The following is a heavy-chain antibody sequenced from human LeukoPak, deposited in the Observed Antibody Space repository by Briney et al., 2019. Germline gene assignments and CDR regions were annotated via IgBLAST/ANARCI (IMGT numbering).Heavy chain of an antibody. D-gene: IGHD3-22*01. CDR1: GFTFSNYG. CDR3: ARAKFDSSYYYYRGFDI. CDR2: IRYDGSDK. J-gene: IGHJ3*02. V-gene: IGHV3-30*02. Sequence: GGSLRLSCAASGFTFSNYGMHWVRQAPGKGLEWVAFIRYDGSDKYYADSVKGRFTISRDNSKNTLSLQMNSLRAEDTAVYYCARAKFDSSYYYYRGFDIWGQGTMVTVSS.